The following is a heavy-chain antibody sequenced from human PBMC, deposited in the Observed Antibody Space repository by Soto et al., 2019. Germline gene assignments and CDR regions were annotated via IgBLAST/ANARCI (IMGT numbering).Heavy chain of an antibody. CDR2: IIPIFGTA. Sequence: SVKVSCKASGGTFSSYAISWVRQAPGQGLEWMGGIIPIFGTANYAQKFQGRVTITADESTSTAYMELSSLRSEDTAVYYCARNDYDFWSGYYPNYYYYGMDVWGQGTTVTVSS. D-gene: IGHD3-3*01. J-gene: IGHJ6*02. V-gene: IGHV1-69*13. CDR1: GGTFSSYA. CDR3: ARNDYDFWSGYYPNYYYYGMDV.